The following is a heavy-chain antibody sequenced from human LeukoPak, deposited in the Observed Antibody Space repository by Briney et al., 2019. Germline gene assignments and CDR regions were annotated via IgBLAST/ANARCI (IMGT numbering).Heavy chain of an antibody. D-gene: IGHD3-3*01. CDR2: MDQGGGFI. Sequence: GGSRRLSCIASGLTFRNYAMSWVRQASAKGLEWVAGMDQGGGFIQYADSVKGRFTISRDNTKNSLYLQMNSLRVEDTAVFYCARDQYDTWSRRGNFDSWGQGTLVIVSS. CDR1: GLTFRNYA. V-gene: IGHV3-23*01. CDR3: ARDQYDTWSRRGNFDS. J-gene: IGHJ4*02.